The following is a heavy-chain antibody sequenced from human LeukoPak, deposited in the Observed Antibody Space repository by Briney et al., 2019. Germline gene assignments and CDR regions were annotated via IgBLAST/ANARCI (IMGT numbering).Heavy chain of an antibody. V-gene: IGHV3-74*01. J-gene: IGHJ4*02. CDR3: AKDRLLNCRGDCYIFDY. D-gene: IGHD2-21*02. CDR2: INTDGGTT. Sequence: GGSLRLSCAASELTFSNYWMHWVRQAPGKGLVWVSRINTDGGTTSYADSVKGRFTISRDNSKNTLYLQVNGLRTEDTAVYYCAKDRLLNCRGDCYIFDYWGQGTVVTVSS. CDR1: ELTFSNYW.